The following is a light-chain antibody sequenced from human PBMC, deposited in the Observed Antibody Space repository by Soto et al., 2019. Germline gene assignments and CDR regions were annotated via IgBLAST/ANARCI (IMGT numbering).Light chain of an antibody. CDR3: QQYNTWPWT. Sequence: EIVMTQSPATLSVSPGERATLSCRASQSVNSNLAWYQRKRGQAPRLLIFYASTRAPAIPSGFSGSGSGTEFTLTISSLQSEDFAVYYCQQYNTWPWTFGQGTEVEIK. CDR1: QSVNSN. V-gene: IGKV3-15*01. CDR2: YAS. J-gene: IGKJ1*01.